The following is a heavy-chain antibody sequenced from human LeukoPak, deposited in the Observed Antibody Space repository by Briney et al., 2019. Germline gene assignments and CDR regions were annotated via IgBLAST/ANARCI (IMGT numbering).Heavy chain of an antibody. CDR1: GGSISSGGYY. J-gene: IGHJ4*02. V-gene: IGHV4-31*03. Sequence: PSETLSLTCTVSGGSISSGGYYWSWIRQHPGKGLEWIGYIYYSGSTYYNPSLKSRVTISVDTSRNQFSLKLSSVTAADTAVYYCARGEFLNDSFDYWGQGTLVTVSS. D-gene: IGHD1-1*01. CDR2: IYYSGST. CDR3: ARGEFLNDSFDY.